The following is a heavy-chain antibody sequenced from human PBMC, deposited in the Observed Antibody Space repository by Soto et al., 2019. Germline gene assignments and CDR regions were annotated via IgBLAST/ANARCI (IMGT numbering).Heavy chain of an antibody. CDR2: IYHSGST. CDR1: GGSISSSNW. D-gene: IGHD2-8*01. V-gene: IGHV4-4*02. J-gene: IGHJ4*02. CDR3: ARDEWTKTALDY. Sequence: QVQLQESGPGLVKPSGTLSLTCAVSGGSISSSNWWSWVRQPPGKGVEWIGEIYHSGSTNYKPSLTSRVTISVDKSKNQFSLKLSSVTAADTAVYYCARDEWTKTALDYWGQGTLVTVSS.